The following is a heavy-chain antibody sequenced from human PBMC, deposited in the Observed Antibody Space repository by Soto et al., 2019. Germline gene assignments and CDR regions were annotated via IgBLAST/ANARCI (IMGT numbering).Heavy chain of an antibody. J-gene: IGHJ6*02. CDR3: ARENESGITIFGVVHVGMDV. CDR2: IIPIFGTA. D-gene: IGHD3-3*01. Sequence: QVQLVQSGAEVKKPGSSVKVSCKASGGTFSSYAISWVRQAPGQGLEWMGGIIPIFGTANYAQKFQGRVTITADESTSTAYMELSSLRSEDTAVYYCARENESGITIFGVVHVGMDVWGQGTTVTVSS. CDR1: GGTFSSYA. V-gene: IGHV1-69*01.